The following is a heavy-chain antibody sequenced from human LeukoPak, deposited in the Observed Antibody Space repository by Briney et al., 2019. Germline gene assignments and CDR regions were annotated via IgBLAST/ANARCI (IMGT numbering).Heavy chain of an antibody. J-gene: IGHJ6*03. CDR2: INPNSGGT. CDR1: GYTFTGYY. Sequence: ASVKVSCKASGYTFTGYYMHWVRQAPGQGLEWMGWINPNSGGTNYAQKFQGRVTMTRDTSISTVYMELSSLRSEDTAVYYCARDLPSGNYNYYYMDVWGKGTTVTVSS. V-gene: IGHV1-2*02. D-gene: IGHD2-2*01. CDR3: ARDLPSGNYNYYYMDV.